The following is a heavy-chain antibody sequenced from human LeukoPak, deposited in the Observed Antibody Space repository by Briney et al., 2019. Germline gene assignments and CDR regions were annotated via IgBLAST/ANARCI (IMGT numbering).Heavy chain of an antibody. V-gene: IGHV3-21*01. CDR1: GFTFSSYS. CDR3: ARARTLYYGSGKIDY. Sequence: GGSLRLSCAASGFTFSSYSMTWVRQAPGKGLEWVSSISSSSSYIYYADSVKGRFTISRDNAKNSLYLQMNSLRAEDTAVYYCARARTLYYGSGKIDYWGQGTLVTVSS. J-gene: IGHJ4*02. CDR2: ISSSSSYI. D-gene: IGHD3-10*01.